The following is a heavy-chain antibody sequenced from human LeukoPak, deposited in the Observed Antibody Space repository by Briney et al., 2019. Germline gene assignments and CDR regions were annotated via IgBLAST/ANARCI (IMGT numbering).Heavy chain of an antibody. Sequence: GESLKISCKGSGYSFTSYWIGWVRQMPGKGLEWMGIIYPGDSDTRYSPSFQGQVTISADKSISTAYLQWSSLKASDTAMYYCARHVAVAVLGRWFDSWGQGTLVTVSS. CDR3: ARHVAVAVLGRWFDS. J-gene: IGHJ5*01. CDR1: GYSFTSYW. CDR2: IYPGDSDT. V-gene: IGHV5-51*01. D-gene: IGHD6-19*01.